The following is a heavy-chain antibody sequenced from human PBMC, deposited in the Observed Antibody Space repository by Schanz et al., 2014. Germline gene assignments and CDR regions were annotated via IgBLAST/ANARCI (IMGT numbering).Heavy chain of an antibody. Sequence: EVQLVESGGGLVQPGGSLRLSCAASGFTFSSYWMHWVRQAPGKGLVWVSRINSDGSTTIYADSVKGRFTISRDNAKNSLYLQMNSLRHDDTAFYYCARAPGANASPYYFDYWGQGSLVTVSS. CDR2: INSDGSTT. CDR1: GFTFSSYW. J-gene: IGHJ4*02. V-gene: IGHV3-74*01. D-gene: IGHD2-8*01. CDR3: ARAPGANASPYYFDY.